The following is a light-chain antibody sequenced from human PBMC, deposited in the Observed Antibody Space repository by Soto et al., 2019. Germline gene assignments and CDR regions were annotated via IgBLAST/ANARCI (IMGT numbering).Light chain of an antibody. Sequence: VVMTQSPMSLPVTLGQPASISCTSSQSLVYRDGNTYLNWFHQRPGQPPRRLIYKVSNRDSGGHSRFGGGGLVFYFQRKIREGGAGGCGVFFGSQGFNWPILFGPGTKAGIK. CDR2: KVS. J-gene: IGKJ2*01. CDR1: QSLVYRDGNTY. V-gene: IGKV2-30*01. CDR3: SQGFNWPIL.